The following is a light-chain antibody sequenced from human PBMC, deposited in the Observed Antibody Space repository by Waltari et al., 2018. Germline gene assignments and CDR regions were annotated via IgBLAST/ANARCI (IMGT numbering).Light chain of an antibody. Sequence: EIVLTQSPGTLSLSPGERATLSCRASQSVSRSYLAWYQQKPGQAPRLLIYGASIRATGIPDRFSGSGSGTDFTLTISRLEPEDFAVYYCQQYGSSPGYTFGQGTKLEIK. CDR2: GAS. V-gene: IGKV3-20*01. CDR1: QSVSRSY. CDR3: QQYGSSPGYT. J-gene: IGKJ2*01.